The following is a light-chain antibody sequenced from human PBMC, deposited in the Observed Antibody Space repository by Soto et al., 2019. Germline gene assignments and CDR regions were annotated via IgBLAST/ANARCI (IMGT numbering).Light chain of an antibody. CDR3: QSYGNGLGVV. CDR1: SSDLGAGYD. Sequence: QSVLTQPPSVSGTLGQRVTMSCTGSSSDLGAGYDVQWYQQLPGTAPKLLIYGNNNRPSGVPDRFSGSKSDTSASLAITGLQAEDEADYYCQSYGNGLGVVFGGGTQLTVL. V-gene: IGLV1-40*01. J-gene: IGLJ3*02. CDR2: GNN.